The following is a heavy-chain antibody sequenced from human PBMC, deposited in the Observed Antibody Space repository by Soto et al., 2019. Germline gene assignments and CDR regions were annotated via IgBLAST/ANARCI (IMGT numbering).Heavy chain of an antibody. CDR1: GFTFSSYT. Sequence: EVQLVESGGGLVKPGGSLRLSCAASGFTFSSYTMNWVRQAPGKGLEWVSSISSSSSYKYFADSVKGRFTISRDNAKNSLYLQMISLRTEDTAVYFCARGRAVVTLFDYWGQGTLVTVSS. D-gene: IGHD6-19*01. CDR3: ARGRAVVTLFDY. J-gene: IGHJ4*02. V-gene: IGHV3-21*06. CDR2: ISSSSSYK.